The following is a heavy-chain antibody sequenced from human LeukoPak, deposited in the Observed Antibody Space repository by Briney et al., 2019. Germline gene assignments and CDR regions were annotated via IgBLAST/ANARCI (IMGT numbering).Heavy chain of an antibody. J-gene: IGHJ4*02. V-gene: IGHV3-43*01. CDR2: ISWDGGST. D-gene: IGHD5-24*01. CDR3: AKATSSGMATANFDY. Sequence: GGSLRLSCAASGFTFDDYTMHWVRQAPGKGLEWVSLISWDGGSTYYADSVKGRFTISRDNSKNSLYLQMNSLRAEDTALYYCAKATSSGMATANFDYWGQGTLVTVSS. CDR1: GFTFDDYT.